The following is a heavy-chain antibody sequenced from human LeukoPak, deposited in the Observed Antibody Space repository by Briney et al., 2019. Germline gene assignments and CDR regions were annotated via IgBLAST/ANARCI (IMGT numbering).Heavy chain of an antibody. V-gene: IGHV1-2*06. CDR3: ARAITIFGVVTGADLGY. CDR1: GYTFTGYY. Sequence: ASVKVSCKASGYTFTGYYMLWVRQAPGQGLEWMGRINPNSGGTNYAQKFQGRVTMTRDTSISTAYMELSRLRSDDAAVYYCARAITIFGVVTGADLGYWGQGTLVTVSS. CDR2: INPNSGGT. D-gene: IGHD3-3*01. J-gene: IGHJ4*02.